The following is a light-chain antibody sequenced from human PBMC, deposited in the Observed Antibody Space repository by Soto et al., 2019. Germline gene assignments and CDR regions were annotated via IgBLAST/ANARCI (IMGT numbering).Light chain of an antibody. J-gene: IGKJ5*01. V-gene: IGKV3-15*01. CDR3: QQYDNWPIT. Sequence: EIGMTHSPATLSVSPGERATLSCRASQSININLAWYQQKPGQAPRLLIYGASTRATGLPARFSGSGSGREFTLIISSLQCEDSAVYYCQQYDNWPITFGQGTRLEIK. CDR1: QSININ. CDR2: GAS.